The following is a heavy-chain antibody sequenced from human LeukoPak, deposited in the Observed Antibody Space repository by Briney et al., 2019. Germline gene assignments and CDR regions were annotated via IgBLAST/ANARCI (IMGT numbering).Heavy chain of an antibody. CDR2: ISSSSSYT. Sequence: GGSLRLSCAASGFTFSDYYMSWIRQAPGKGLEWVSYISSSSSYTNYADSVKGRFTISRDNAKNSLYLQMNSLRAKDTAVYYCARVQVPAAYDYWGQGTLVTVSS. D-gene: IGHD2-2*01. V-gene: IGHV3-11*06. J-gene: IGHJ4*02. CDR3: ARVQVPAAYDY. CDR1: GFTFSDYY.